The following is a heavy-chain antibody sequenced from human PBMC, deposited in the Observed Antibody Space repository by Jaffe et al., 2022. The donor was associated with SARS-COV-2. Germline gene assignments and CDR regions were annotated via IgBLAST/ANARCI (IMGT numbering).Heavy chain of an antibody. CDR1: GGSISSSSYY. D-gene: IGHD4-17*01. Sequence: QLQLQESGPGLVKPSETLSLTCTVSGGSISSSSYYWGWIRQPPGKGLEWIGSIYYSGSTYYNPSLKSRVTISVDTSKNQFSLKLSSVTAADTAVYYCARHLAMTTVTTGFDPWGQGTLVTVSS. CDR2: IYYSGST. CDR3: ARHLAMTTVTTGFDP. V-gene: IGHV4-39*01. J-gene: IGHJ5*02.